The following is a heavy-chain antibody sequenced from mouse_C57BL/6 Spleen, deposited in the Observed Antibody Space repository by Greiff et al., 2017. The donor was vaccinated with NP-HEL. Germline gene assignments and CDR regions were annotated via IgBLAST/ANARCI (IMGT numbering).Heavy chain of an antibody. J-gene: IGHJ1*03. Sequence: QVQLQQPGAELVRPGSSVKLSCKASGYTFTSYWMHWVKQRPIQGLEWIGNIDPSDSETHYNQKFKDKATLTVDKSSSTAYMQLSSLTSEDSAVYYCARPPYGSSFHWYFDVWGTGTTVTVSS. D-gene: IGHD1-1*01. CDR2: IDPSDSET. CDR3: ARPPYGSSFHWYFDV. V-gene: IGHV1-52*01. CDR1: GYTFTSYW.